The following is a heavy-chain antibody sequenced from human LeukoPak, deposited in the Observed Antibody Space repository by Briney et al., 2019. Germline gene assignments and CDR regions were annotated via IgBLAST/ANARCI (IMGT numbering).Heavy chain of an antibody. CDR3: ARTDSGSYHVHFDS. D-gene: IGHD1-26*01. CDR1: GFTFSSYS. J-gene: IGHJ4*02. Sequence: GGSLRLSCAASGFTFSSYSMNWVRQAPGKGLEWVSSISSSSSYIYYADSVKGRFTISRDNAKNSLYLHMNSLRAEDTAVYYCARTDSGSYHVHFDSWGQGTLVTVSS. V-gene: IGHV3-21*01. CDR2: ISSSSSYI.